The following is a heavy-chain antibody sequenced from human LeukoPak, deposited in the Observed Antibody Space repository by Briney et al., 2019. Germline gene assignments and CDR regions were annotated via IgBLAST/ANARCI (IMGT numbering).Heavy chain of an antibody. D-gene: IGHD5-18*01. CDR2: INHSGST. CDR1: GGSFSGYY. J-gene: IGHJ4*02. Sequence: SETLSLTCTVYGGSFSGYYWSWIRQPPGKGLEWIGEINHSGSTNYNPSLKSRVTISVDTSKNQFSLKLSSVTAADTAVYYCARGRGYSYGYIDYWGQGTLVTVSS. V-gene: IGHV4-34*01. CDR3: ARGRGYSYGYIDY.